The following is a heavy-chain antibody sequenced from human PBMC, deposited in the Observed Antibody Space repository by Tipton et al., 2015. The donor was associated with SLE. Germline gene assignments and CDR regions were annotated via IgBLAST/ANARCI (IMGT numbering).Heavy chain of an antibody. CDR1: GYSISSGYY. J-gene: IGHJ4*02. CDR3: ARVDANYYGSGSYSD. Sequence: TLSLTCTVSGYSISSGYYWGWIRQPPGKGLEWIGSIYHSGSTYYNPSLKSRVTISVDTSKNQFSLKLSSVTAADTAVYYCARVDANYYGSGSYSDWGQGTLVTVSS. V-gene: IGHV4-38-2*02. D-gene: IGHD3-10*01. CDR2: IYHSGST.